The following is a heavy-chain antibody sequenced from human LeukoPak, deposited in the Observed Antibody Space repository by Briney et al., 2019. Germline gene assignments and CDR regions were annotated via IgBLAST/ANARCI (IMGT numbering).Heavy chain of an antibody. Sequence: GGSLRLSCAASGFTFTSSAMSWVRQAPGKGLEWVSAVSGSGGSTYYADSVKGRFTISRDNSKNTLYLQMNSLRDEDTAVYYCAKSSYYDASGYYREYYFDYWGQGTLVTVSP. CDR2: VSGSGGST. D-gene: IGHD3-22*01. V-gene: IGHV3-23*01. CDR3: AKSSYYDASGYYREYYFDY. J-gene: IGHJ4*02. CDR1: GFTFTSSA.